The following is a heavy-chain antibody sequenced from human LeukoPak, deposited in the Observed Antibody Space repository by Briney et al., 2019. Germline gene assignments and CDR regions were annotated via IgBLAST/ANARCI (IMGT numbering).Heavy chain of an antibody. J-gene: IGHJ6*03. V-gene: IGHV3-30*02. D-gene: IGHD3-10*01. CDR3: ANYYGSGSPPYYYYMDV. Sequence: GGSLRLSCAASGFTFSNYGMHWVRQAPGKGLEWVAFMSYDGSNKWYADSVKGRFTISRDNSKNTLYLQMNSLRAEDTAVYYCANYYGSGSPPYYYYMDVWGKGTTVTVSS. CDR1: GFTFSNYG. CDR2: MSYDGSNK.